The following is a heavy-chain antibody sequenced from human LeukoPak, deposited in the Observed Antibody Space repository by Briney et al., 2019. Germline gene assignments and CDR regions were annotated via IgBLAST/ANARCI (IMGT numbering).Heavy chain of an antibody. CDR1: GFTVSSNY. CDR2: IYSGGST. D-gene: IGHD1-26*01. J-gene: IGHJ4*02. CDR3: ARDLGSPAGVDY. Sequence: GGSLRLSCAASGFTVSSNYMSRVRQAPGEGLEWVSVIYSGGSTYYADSVKGRFTISRDNSKNTLYLQMNSLRAEDTAVYYCARDLGSPAGVDYWGQGTLVTVSS. V-gene: IGHV3-66*02.